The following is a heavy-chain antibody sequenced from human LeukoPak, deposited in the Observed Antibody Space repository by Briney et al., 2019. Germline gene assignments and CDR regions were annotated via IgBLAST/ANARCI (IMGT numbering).Heavy chain of an antibody. CDR2: IQATAYGGAT. Sequence: GGSLRLSCSTSGFTFGDYAMSWVRQAPGKGLEWEGFIQATAYGGATNYAASVNGRFSISRDDSQSIANLQMNDLKTEDTAVYYCTRAPHPRCSSSGCYLDYWGQGTLVTVSS. V-gene: IGHV3-49*04. CDR1: GFTFGDYA. CDR3: TRAPHPRCSSSGCYLDY. J-gene: IGHJ4*02. D-gene: IGHD2-2*01.